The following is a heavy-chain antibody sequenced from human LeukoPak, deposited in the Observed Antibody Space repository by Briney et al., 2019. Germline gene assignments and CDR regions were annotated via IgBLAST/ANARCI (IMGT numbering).Heavy chain of an antibody. CDR3: ARDRGDSSGPNHDLDY. CDR1: GGSISSYY. CDR2: IYYSGST. V-gene: IGHV4-59*01. Sequence: SETLSLTCTVSGGSISSYYWSWIRQPPGKGLEWIGYIYYSGSTNYNPSLKSRVTISVDTSKHQFYLKLSSVTAADTAVYYCARDRGDSSGPNHDLDYWGQGALVTVSS. J-gene: IGHJ4*02. D-gene: IGHD3-22*01.